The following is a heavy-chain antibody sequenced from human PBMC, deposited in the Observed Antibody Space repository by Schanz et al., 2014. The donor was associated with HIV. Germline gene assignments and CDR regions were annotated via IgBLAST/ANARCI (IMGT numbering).Heavy chain of an antibody. CDR3: ATTLYPYTSSSDYYYGMDV. Sequence: QVQLVESGGGVVQPGRSLRLSCAASGFTFSSYGMHWVRQAPGKGLEWVAVIWYEGSNKYYADSVKGRFTISRDNSRKTLDLQMNSLRAEDTALYYCATTLYPYTSSSDYYYGMDVGGQGTTVTVSS. J-gene: IGHJ6*02. D-gene: IGHD6-6*01. V-gene: IGHV3-33*01. CDR1: GFTFSSYG. CDR2: IWYEGSNK.